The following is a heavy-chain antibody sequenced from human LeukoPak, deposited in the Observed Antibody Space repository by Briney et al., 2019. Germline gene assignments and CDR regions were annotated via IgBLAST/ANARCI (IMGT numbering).Heavy chain of an antibody. CDR2: IRSDGSHQ. J-gene: IGHJ4*02. D-gene: IGHD1-26*01. V-gene: IGHV3-30*02. Sequence: PGGSLRLSCAASGFIFSTYGMHWVRQAPGKGLEWVSFIRSDGSHQFYVDSVKGRFTISRDNAKNTVFLQMNSLRVEDTGVYYCAKPSGSAFDFWGQGTLVTVSS. CDR3: AKPSGSAFDF. CDR1: GFIFSTYG.